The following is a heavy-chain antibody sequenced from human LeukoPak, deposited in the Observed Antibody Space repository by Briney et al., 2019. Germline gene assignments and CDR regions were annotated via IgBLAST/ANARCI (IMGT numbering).Heavy chain of an antibody. CDR1: GFTFSSYW. V-gene: IGHV3-7*01. CDR2: IKRDGSEK. J-gene: IGHJ4*02. CDR3: ARDLYRIVVVPHYFDY. Sequence: PGGSLRLSCAASGFTFSSYWMNWVRRAPGKGLEWVANIKRDGSEKSYADSVKGRFTISRDNAKNSLYLQMNSLRAEDTAVYYCARDLYRIVVVPHYFDYWGQGTLVTVSS. D-gene: IGHD3-22*01.